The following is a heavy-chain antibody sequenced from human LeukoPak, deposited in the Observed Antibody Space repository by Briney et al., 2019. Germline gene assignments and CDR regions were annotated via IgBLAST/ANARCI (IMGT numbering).Heavy chain of an antibody. CDR1: GASISSYY. J-gene: IGHJ3*02. V-gene: IGHV4-59*01. D-gene: IGHD3-10*01. CDR2: IYYSGSA. CDR3: ARRRRITMVRGVIPDAFDI. Sequence: SETLSLTCTVSGASISSYYWSWIRQPPGKRLEWIGYIYYSGSANYNPSLKSRVTISVDTSKNQFSLKLSSVTAADTAVYYCARRRRITMVRGVIPDAFDIWGQGTMVTVSS.